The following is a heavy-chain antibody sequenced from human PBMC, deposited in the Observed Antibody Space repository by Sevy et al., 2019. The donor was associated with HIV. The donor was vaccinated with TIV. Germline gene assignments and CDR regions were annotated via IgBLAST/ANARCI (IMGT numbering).Heavy chain of an antibody. V-gene: IGHV4-61*01. CDR3: ARVLWFGELLSQYYYYYGMDV. D-gene: IGHD3-10*01. CDR2: IYYSGST. Sequence: SDTLSLTCTVSGGSVSSGSYYWSWIRQPPGKGLEWIGYIYYSGSTNYNPSLKSRVTISVDTSKNQFSLKLSSVTAADTAVYYCARVLWFGELLSQYYYYYGMDVWGQGTTVTVSS. CDR1: GGSVSSGSYY. J-gene: IGHJ6*02.